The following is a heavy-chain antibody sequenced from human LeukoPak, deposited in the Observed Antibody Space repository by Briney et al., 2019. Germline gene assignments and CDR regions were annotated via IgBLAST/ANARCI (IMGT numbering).Heavy chain of an antibody. D-gene: IGHD3-10*01. Sequence: GGSLRLSCAASGLFSNYAMNWVRQAPGKGLEWVAIISYDGSNKYYADSVKGRFTISRDNSKNTLYLQMNSLRAEDTAVYYCARDRDTYYYGSGSLDYWGQGTLVTVSS. CDR2: ISYDGSNK. CDR3: ARDRDTYYYGSGSLDY. V-gene: IGHV3-30-3*01. CDR1: GLFSNYA. J-gene: IGHJ4*02.